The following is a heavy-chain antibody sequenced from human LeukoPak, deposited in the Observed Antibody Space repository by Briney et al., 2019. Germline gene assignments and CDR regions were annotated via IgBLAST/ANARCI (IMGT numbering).Heavy chain of an antibody. J-gene: IGHJ4*02. Sequence: GASVKVSCKASGYTFTSYYMHWVRQAPGQGLEWMGIISPSGGSTSYAQKFQGRVTMTRDTSTSTVYMELSSLRSEDTAVYYCARALRYCSSTSCYGSRMGIDYWGQGTLVTVSS. CDR2: ISPSGGST. CDR1: GYTFTSYY. D-gene: IGHD2-2*01. V-gene: IGHV1-46*01. CDR3: ARALRYCSSTSCYGSRMGIDY.